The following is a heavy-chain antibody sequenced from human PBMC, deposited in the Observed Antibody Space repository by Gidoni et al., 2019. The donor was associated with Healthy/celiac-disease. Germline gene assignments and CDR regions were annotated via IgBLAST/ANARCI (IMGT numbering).Heavy chain of an antibody. D-gene: IGHD3-22*01. CDR3: ARMNYITMIVVSVWFDP. V-gene: IGHV4-31*03. Sequence: QVQLQESGPGLVKPSQTLSLTCTVSGGSISSGGYYWSWIRQHPGKGLEWIGYIYYSGSTYYNPSLKSRVTISVDTSKNQFSLKLSSVTAADTAVYYCARMNYITMIVVSVWFDPWGQGTLVTVSS. CDR1: GGSISSGGYY. J-gene: IGHJ5*02. CDR2: IYYSGST.